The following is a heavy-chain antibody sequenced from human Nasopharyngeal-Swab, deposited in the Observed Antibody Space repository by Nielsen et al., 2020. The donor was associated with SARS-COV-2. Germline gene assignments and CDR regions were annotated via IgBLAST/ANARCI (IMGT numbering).Heavy chain of an antibody. CDR1: GGTFSSYA. CDR3: ARDPEPSEYGSGSYRRYGMDV. Sequence: SVKVSCKASGGTFSSYAISWVRQAPGQGLDWMGGIIPIFGTANYAQKFQGRVTITADESTSTAYMELSSLRSEDTAVYYCARDPEPSEYGSGSYRRYGMDVWGQGTTVTVSS. V-gene: IGHV1-69*13. J-gene: IGHJ6*02. CDR2: IIPIFGTA. D-gene: IGHD3-10*01.